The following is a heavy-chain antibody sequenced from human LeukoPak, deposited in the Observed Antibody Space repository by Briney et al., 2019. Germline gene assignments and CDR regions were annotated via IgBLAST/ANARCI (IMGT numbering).Heavy chain of an antibody. J-gene: IGHJ4*02. CDR1: GGSISSYY. CDR3: ARGDHFGSGSYLG. D-gene: IGHD3-10*01. CDR2: IYHSGST. Sequence: SETLSLTCPVYGGSISSYYWSWIRQPPGKGLEWLGYIYHSGSTNYNPSLKSRVTISVDTSKNQFSLKLSSVTAADTAVYYCARGDHFGSGSYLGWGQGTLVTVSS. V-gene: IGHV4-59*01.